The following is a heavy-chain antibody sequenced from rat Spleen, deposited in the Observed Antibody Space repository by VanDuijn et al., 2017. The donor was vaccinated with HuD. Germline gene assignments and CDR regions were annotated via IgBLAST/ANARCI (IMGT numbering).Heavy chain of an antibody. J-gene: IGHJ2*01. CDR2: INTDGGGT. CDR1: GFTFNNYW. Sequence: EVQLVESGGGLVQPGRSLKLSCVASGFTFNNYWMYWIRQAPGKGLEWVSSINTDGGGTYYPDSVKGRFTISRDNAKNTQYLQMDSLRSEDTATYYCVRWRDYGGPDYWGQGVMVTVSS. D-gene: IGHD1-11*01. CDR3: VRWRDYGGPDY. V-gene: IGHV5-58*01.